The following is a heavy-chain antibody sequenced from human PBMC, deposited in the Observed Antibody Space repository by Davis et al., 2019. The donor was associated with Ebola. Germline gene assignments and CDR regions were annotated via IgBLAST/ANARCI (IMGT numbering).Heavy chain of an antibody. V-gene: IGHV3-21*01. CDR3: ARSPGRIFGVDFDY. D-gene: IGHD3-3*01. J-gene: IGHJ4*02. Sequence: PGGSLRPSCAASGITFSTYSMNWVRQAPGKGLEWVSSISSSSSYIYYADSVKGRFTISRDNAKNSLYLQMNSLRAEDTAVYYCARSPGRIFGVDFDYWGQGTLVTVSS. CDR2: ISSSSSYI. CDR1: GITFSTYS.